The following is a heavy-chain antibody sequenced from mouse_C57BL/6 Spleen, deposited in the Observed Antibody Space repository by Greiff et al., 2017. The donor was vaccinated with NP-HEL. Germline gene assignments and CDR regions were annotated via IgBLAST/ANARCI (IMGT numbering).Heavy chain of an antibody. D-gene: IGHD1-1*01. J-gene: IGHJ2*01. Sequence: EVHLVESGGDLVKPGGSLKLSCAASGFTFSSYGMSWVRQTPDKRLEWVATISSGGSYTYYPDSVKGRFTISRDNAKNTLYLQMSSLKSEDTAMYYCARQKIYYGSFYYFDYWGQGTTLTVSS. CDR3: ARQKIYYGSFYYFDY. CDR1: GFTFSSYG. CDR2: ISSGGSYT. V-gene: IGHV5-6*01.